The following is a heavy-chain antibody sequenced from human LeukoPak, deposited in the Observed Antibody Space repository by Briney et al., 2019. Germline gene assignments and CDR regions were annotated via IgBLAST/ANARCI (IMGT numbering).Heavy chain of an antibody. CDR1: GGSISSSSYY. D-gene: IGHD6-19*01. V-gene: IGHV4-39*01. J-gene: IGHJ1*01. CDR2: IYYSGST. Sequence: SETLSLTCTVSGGSISSSSYYWGWIRQPPGKGLEWIGSIYYSGSTYYNPSLKSRVTISVDTSKNQFSLKLSSVTAADTAVYYCARHGRAVAGPKYFQHWGQGTLVTVSS. CDR3: ARHGRAVAGPKYFQH.